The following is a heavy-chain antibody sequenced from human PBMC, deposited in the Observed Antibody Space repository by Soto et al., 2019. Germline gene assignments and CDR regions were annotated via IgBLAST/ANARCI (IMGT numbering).Heavy chain of an antibody. CDR3: ARDGASFGDYELRGFDY. Sequence: QVQLQESGPGLVKPSGTLSLTCAVSGGSISSSNWWRWVRQPPGKGLEWIGEIYHSGSTNYNPSLKSRVTISVDKSKNQFSLKLSSVTAADTAVYYCARDGASFGDYELRGFDYWGQGTLVTVSS. CDR2: IYHSGST. D-gene: IGHD4-17*01. J-gene: IGHJ4*02. V-gene: IGHV4-4*02. CDR1: GGSISSSNW.